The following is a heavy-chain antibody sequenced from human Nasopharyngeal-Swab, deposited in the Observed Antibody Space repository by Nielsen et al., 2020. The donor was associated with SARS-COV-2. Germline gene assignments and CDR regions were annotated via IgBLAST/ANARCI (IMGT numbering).Heavy chain of an antibody. V-gene: IGHV1-69*13. J-gene: IGHJ4*02. D-gene: IGHD6-6*01. CDR2: IIPIFGTA. CDR3: ARSGYSNSDIDY. Sequence: SVNVSCKASGGTFSSYAISWVRQAPGQGLEWMGGIIPIFGTADYTQTFQARVPITADESTSTAYMELSSLRSEDTAVYYCARSGYSNSDIDYWGQGTLVTVSS. CDR1: GGTFSSYA.